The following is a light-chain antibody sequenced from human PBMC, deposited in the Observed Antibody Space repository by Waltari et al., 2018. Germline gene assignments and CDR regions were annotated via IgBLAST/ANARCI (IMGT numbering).Light chain of an antibody. CDR2: DVS. J-gene: IGLJ3*02. Sequence: QSALTQPTSVSGSPGQSITISCTGTSRDVGFYNYVSWYQQYPGKVPQLRIYDVSDRPSGVSSRFSGSKSGNTASLTISGLQADDEADYYCNSYTGSSSWVFGGGTKLTVL. CDR3: NSYTGSSSWV. V-gene: IGLV2-14*01. CDR1: SRDVGFYNY.